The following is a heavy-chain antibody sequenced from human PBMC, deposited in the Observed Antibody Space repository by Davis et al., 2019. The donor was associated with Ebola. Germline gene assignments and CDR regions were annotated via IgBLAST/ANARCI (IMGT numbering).Heavy chain of an antibody. D-gene: IGHD4-17*01. V-gene: IGHV1-18*04. CDR1: GYPFSGYY. CDR3: ARHSAPDYGDYEGY. CDR2: ISAYNGNT. Sequence: AASVKVSCKTSGYPFSGYYIHWVRQAPGQGLEWMGWISAYNGNTNYAQKLQGRVTMTTDTSTSTAYMELRSLRSDDTAVYYCARHSAPDYGDYEGYWGQGTLVTVSP. J-gene: IGHJ4*02.